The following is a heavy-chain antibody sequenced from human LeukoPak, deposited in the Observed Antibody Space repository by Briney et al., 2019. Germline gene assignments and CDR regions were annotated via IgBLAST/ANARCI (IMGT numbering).Heavy chain of an antibody. CDR2: IIPNLGTT. D-gene: IGHD3-22*01. CDR3: ATTNDGGGYQWGDFFDF. Sequence: GASVKVSCKASGGTSNSHAISWVRQAPGQGLEWMGRIIPNLGTTNRAQNFQDRATLTADKSTNTAYMELTGLTSDDTAVYYCATTNDGGGYQWGDFFDFWGQGTLVTVSS. V-gene: IGHV1-69*04. CDR1: GGTSNSHA. J-gene: IGHJ4*02.